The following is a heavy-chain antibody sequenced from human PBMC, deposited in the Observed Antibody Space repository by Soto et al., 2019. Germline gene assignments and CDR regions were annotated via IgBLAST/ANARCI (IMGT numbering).Heavy chain of an antibody. V-gene: IGHV3-30*18. CDR3: AKGLLPDTAMVNFDY. D-gene: IGHD5-18*01. CDR2: ISYDGSNK. CDR1: GFTFSSYG. Sequence: GGSLRLSCAASGFTFSSYGMHWVRQAPGKGLEWVAVISYDGSNKYYADSVKGRFTISRDNSKNTLYLQMNSLRAEDTAVYYCAKGLLPDTAMVNFDYWGQGTLVTVSS. J-gene: IGHJ4*02.